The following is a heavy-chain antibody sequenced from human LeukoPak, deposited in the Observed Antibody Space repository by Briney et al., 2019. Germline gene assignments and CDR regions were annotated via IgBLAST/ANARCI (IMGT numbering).Heavy chain of an antibody. CDR3: ASTVAGMRH. CDR1: GGSISSSGYY. J-gene: IGHJ4*02. D-gene: IGHD6-13*01. CDR2: IYYSGST. Sequence: PSETLSLTCTVSGGSISSSGYYWSWIRQPPGKGLEWIGYIYYSGSTYYNPSLKSRVTISVDTSKNQFSLKLSSVTAADTAVYYCASTVAGMRHWGQGTLVTVSS. V-gene: IGHV4-30-4*01.